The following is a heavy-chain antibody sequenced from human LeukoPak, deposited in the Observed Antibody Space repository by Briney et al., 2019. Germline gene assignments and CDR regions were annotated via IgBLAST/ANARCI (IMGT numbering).Heavy chain of an antibody. Sequence: SETLSLTCTVSGGSISSSSYYWGWIRQPPGKGLEWIGSIYYSGSTYYNPPLKSRVTISVDTSKNQFSLKLSSVTAADTAVYYCARQFTYCGGDCSLFDYWGQGTLVTVSS. CDR2: IYYSGST. CDR3: ARQFTYCGGDCSLFDY. CDR1: GGSISSSSYY. J-gene: IGHJ4*02. D-gene: IGHD2-21*02. V-gene: IGHV4-39*01.